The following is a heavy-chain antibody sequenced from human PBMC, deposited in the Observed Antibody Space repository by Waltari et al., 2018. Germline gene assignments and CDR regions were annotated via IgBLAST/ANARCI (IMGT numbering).Heavy chain of an antibody. CDR1: GISVSSCA. D-gene: IGHD3-10*01. Sequence: QVQLVESGGGVVQPGKSLTLSCEVSGISVSSCAMPWVRQAPGKGLEWVAVITFDGKNIYFADSVKGRFTINRDNSKNTLSLQMNSLTPEDTAIYYCARDGHSYFYGSWSDYWGQGTLVTVSS. J-gene: IGHJ4*02. CDR2: ITFDGKNI. CDR3: ARDGHSYFYGSWSDY. V-gene: IGHV3-30*01.